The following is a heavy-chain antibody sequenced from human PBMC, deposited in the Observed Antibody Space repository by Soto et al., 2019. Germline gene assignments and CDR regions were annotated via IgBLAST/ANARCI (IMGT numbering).Heavy chain of an antibody. J-gene: IGHJ4*02. D-gene: IGHD1-26*01. CDR1: GFSFSGYP. CDR3: AKGEAVAFDN. V-gene: IGHV3-30*14. CDR2: IAYDGSNK. Sequence: QVQLVESGGGVVQPGMSLRLSCAAYGFSFSGYPMHWFRQAPGKGLDWVAVIAYDGSNKYYADSVKGRFTISRDKSKNALNGRMNSRIAEDTAVYYCAKGEAVAFDNGGQGTLVTFAS.